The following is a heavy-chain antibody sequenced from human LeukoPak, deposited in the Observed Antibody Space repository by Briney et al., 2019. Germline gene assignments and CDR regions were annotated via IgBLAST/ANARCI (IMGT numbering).Heavy chain of an antibody. V-gene: IGHV3-9*01. J-gene: IGHJ4*02. CDR3: AADSSSWFPVDFDF. CDR1: GFPFDSYG. D-gene: IGHD6-13*01. Sequence: PGRSLRLSCAASGFPFDSYGMHWVRQGPGKGLEWVSGISWNSGNIVYADSVEGRFTISRDNAKKSLYLQMNSLRPEDTALYYCAADSSSWFPVDFDFWGQGALVTVSS. CDR2: ISWNSGNI.